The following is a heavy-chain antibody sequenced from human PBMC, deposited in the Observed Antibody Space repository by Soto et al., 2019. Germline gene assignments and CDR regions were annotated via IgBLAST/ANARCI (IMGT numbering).Heavy chain of an antibody. D-gene: IGHD2-2*01. CDR1: GYTFTSYD. Sequence: ASVKVSCKASGYTFTSYDINWVRQATGQGLEWMGWMNPNSGNTGYAQKFQGRVTMTRNTSISTAYMELSSRRSEDTAVYYCARGREDIVVVPAALPSYYYYMDVWGKGTTVTVSS. CDR2: MNPNSGNT. J-gene: IGHJ6*03. V-gene: IGHV1-8*01. CDR3: ARGREDIVVVPAALPSYYYYMDV.